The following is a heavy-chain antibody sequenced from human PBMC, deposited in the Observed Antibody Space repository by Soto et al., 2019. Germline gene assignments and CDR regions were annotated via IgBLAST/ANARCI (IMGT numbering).Heavy chain of an antibody. J-gene: IGHJ3*02. V-gene: IGHV3-74*01. Sequence: VGSLRLSCAASGFISRSYWMHWVRQVPGKGLVWVSRINGDGRSTSYADSVKGRFTISRDNAKNTLYLQMNSLRADDTAVYYCARAQYLADDAFDIWGQGAMVTVSS. CDR1: GFISRSYW. CDR2: INGDGRST. CDR3: ARAQYLADDAFDI. D-gene: IGHD2-2*01.